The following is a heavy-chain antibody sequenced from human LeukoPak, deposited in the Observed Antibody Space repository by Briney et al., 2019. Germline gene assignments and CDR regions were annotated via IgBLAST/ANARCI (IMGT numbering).Heavy chain of an antibody. CDR3: ARTRTLPIAGGFDT. Sequence: SGGSLRLSCAASGFTFSSYWIHWVRQAPGKGLVWVSRINGDGSGTGYADSVKGRFTISRDNAKNTLYLQMNSLRAEDTAVYYCARTRTLPIAGGFDTWGQGSLVTVSS. CDR2: INGDGSGT. J-gene: IGHJ5*02. V-gene: IGHV3-74*01. CDR1: GFTFSSYW. D-gene: IGHD3-16*01.